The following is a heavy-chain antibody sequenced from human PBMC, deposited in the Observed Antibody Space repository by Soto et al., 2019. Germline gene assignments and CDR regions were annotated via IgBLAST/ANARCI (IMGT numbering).Heavy chain of an antibody. CDR2: IIPIFGTA. Sequence: SVKVSCKASGGTFSSYAISWVRQAPGQGLEWMGGIIPIFGTANYAQKFQGRVTITADESTSTAYMELSSLRSEDTAVYYCAMYYYGSGSYYSSTPWGQGTLVTVSS. J-gene: IGHJ5*02. D-gene: IGHD3-10*01. CDR1: GGTFSSYA. V-gene: IGHV1-69*13. CDR3: AMYYYGSGSYYSSTP.